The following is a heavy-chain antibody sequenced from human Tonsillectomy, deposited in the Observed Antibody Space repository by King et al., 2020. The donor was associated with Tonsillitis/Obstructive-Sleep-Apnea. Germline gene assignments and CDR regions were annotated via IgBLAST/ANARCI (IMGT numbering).Heavy chain of an antibody. D-gene: IGHD2-15*01. CDR3: VRLLQSFDD. Sequence: VQLVESGAEVKKPGASVKVSCKASGYTFTSYYMHWVRQTPGQGLEWMGVINPSGGSTSHAKKFQGRVTMTRDTSTSAVFMDLIRLRFEATAGYYCVRLLQSFDDWSRGTLVT. CDR1: GYTFTSYY. V-gene: IGHV1-46*01. CDR2: INPSGGST. J-gene: IGHJ4*02.